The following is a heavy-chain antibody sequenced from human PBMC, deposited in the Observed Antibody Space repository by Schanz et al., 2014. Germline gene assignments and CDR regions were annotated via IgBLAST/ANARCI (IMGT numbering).Heavy chain of an antibody. Sequence: EVQMLESGGGLVQPGGSLRLSCAASGFTFSTYAMTWVRQAPGKGLEWVSVISDSGGSTYYADSVKGRFTISRDTSENTLFLQMNNLRAEDTAVYYCAKVGEGSWFSAYFDYWGQGTLVTVSS. CDR1: GFTFSTYA. D-gene: IGHD6-13*01. V-gene: IGHV3-23*01. J-gene: IGHJ4*02. CDR2: ISDSGGST. CDR3: AKVGEGSWFSAYFDY.